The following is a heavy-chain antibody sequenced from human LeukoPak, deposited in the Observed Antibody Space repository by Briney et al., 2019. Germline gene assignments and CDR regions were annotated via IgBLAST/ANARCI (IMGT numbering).Heavy chain of an antibody. CDR3: ARDFRYRSGGHEYNWFDP. CDR1: GYTFTSYG. CDR2: ISAYNGNT. D-gene: IGHD2-15*01. Sequence: APVKVSCKASGYTFTSYGISWVRQAPGQGLEWMGWISAYNGNTNYAQKLQGRVTMTTDTSTSTAYMELRSLRSDDTAVYYCARDFRYRSGGHEYNWFDPWGQGTLVTVSS. J-gene: IGHJ5*02. V-gene: IGHV1-18*01.